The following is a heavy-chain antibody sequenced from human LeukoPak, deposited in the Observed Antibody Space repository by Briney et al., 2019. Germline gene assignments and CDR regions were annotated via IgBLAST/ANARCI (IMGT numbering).Heavy chain of an antibody. D-gene: IGHD6-13*01. V-gene: IGHV4-61*02. Sequence: SGTLSLTCAVSGGSISSGSYYWSWIRQPAGKGLEWIGRIYTSGSTNYNPSLKSRVTISVDKSKNQFSLKLSSVTAADTAVYYCARVTQQLVHSYYMDVWGKGTTVTASS. J-gene: IGHJ6*03. CDR3: ARVTQQLVHSYYMDV. CDR2: IYTSGST. CDR1: GGSISSGSYY.